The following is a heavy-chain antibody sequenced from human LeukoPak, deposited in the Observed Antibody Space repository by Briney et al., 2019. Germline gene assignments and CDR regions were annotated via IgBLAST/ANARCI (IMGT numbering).Heavy chain of an antibody. V-gene: IGHV3-30*18. CDR1: GVTLSPYG. Sequence: GMSLRLFCAASGVTLSPYGMHWVRQAPGKGLEWVAVTSYEGGTQHYADSVKGRFIISRDNPRNTLYLQMNILRTEDTAVYYCAKEGTPQVSTWYDLWGQGTQVIVSS. J-gene: IGHJ5*02. D-gene: IGHD3-10*01. CDR2: TSYEGGTQ. CDR3: AKEGTPQVSTWYDL.